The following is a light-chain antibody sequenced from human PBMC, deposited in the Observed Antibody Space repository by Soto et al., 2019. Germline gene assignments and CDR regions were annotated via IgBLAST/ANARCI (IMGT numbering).Light chain of an antibody. CDR2: LNSDGSH. CDR1: SGHSSYA. V-gene: IGLV4-69*01. J-gene: IGLJ2*01. Sequence: QLVLTQSPSASASLGASFKLTCTLSSGHSSYAIAWHQQQPEKGPRYLMKLNSDGSHSKGDGIPDRFSGSSSGAERYLTISSLQSEDEADYYCQTWGTGIQVFGGGTKVPVL. CDR3: QTWGTGIQV.